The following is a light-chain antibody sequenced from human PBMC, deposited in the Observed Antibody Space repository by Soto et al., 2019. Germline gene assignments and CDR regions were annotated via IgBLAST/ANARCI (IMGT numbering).Light chain of an antibody. CDR2: DVS. V-gene: IGLV2-14*01. CDR3: SSYTSSSTYV. Sequence: QSVLTQPATVSGSPGQPIAISCTGTSNDVVGYDYVSWYQQLPGKAPKVMIYDVSNRPSGISNRFSGSKSGNTASLTISGLQAEDEADYYCSSYTSSSTYVFGTGTKVTVL. CDR1: SNDVVGYDY. J-gene: IGLJ1*01.